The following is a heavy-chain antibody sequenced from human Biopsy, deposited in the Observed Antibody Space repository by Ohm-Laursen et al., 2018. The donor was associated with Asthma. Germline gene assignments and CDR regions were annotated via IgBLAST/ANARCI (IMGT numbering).Heavy chain of an antibody. Sequence: SSVKVSCKASGGTFGNYAISWVRQAPGLGLEWMGGISPVFGSTNIAQKFQGRVTISADIFTKTAYLEVSSLRSDDTAVYYCASPSSSREILYYYYKMDIWGQGTTVTV. CDR3: ASPSSSREILYYYYKMDI. V-gene: IGHV1-69*06. CDR1: GGTFGNYA. CDR2: ISPVFGST. J-gene: IGHJ6*02. D-gene: IGHD6-13*01.